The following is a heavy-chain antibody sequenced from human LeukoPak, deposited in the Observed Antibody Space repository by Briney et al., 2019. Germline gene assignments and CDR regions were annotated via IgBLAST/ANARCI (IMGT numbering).Heavy chain of an antibody. D-gene: IGHD6-13*01. J-gene: IGHJ4*02. CDR2: IIPIFGTA. V-gene: IGHV1-69*13. CDR1: GGTFSNYA. CDR3: ATIAAAGTY. Sequence: GASVKVSCKASGGTFSNYAFSWVRQAPGLGLEWMGGIIPIFGTANYAQKFQDRVTITADESTSTAYMELSSLRSEDTAVYYCATIAAAGTYWGQGTLVTVSS.